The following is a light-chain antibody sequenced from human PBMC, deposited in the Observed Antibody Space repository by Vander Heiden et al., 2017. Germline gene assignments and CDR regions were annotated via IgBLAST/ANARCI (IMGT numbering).Light chain of an antibody. CDR3: AACDDSLNGLWV. Sequence: QSVLTHPPSASGTPGQRVTISCSGSRSNIGSNIVNWYQQLPGTAPKLLIYGTNQRPSGVPDRFSGSKSGTSASLAISGLQSEDEADYYCAACDDSLNGLWVFGGGTKLTVL. CDR1: RSNIGSNI. J-gene: IGLJ3*02. CDR2: GTN. V-gene: IGLV1-44*01.